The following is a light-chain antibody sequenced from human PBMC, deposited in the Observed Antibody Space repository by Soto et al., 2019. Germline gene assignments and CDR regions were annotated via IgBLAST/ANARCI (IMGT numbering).Light chain of an antibody. V-gene: IGLV2-14*01. J-gene: IGLJ2*01. CDR3: NSYTSSSTPV. CDR1: SSDVGGYNY. Sequence: QSALTQPASVSGSPGQSITISCTGTSSDVGGYNYVSWYQQHPGKAPKLMIYDVNNRPSGVSNRFSGSKSGKTASLTISGLQAEDEADYYCNSYTSSSTPVFGGGTKLTVL. CDR2: DVN.